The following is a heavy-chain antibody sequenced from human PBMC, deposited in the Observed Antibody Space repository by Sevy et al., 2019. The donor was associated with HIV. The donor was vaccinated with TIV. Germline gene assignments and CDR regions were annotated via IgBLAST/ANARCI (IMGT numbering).Heavy chain of an antibody. Sequence: SETLSLTCAVSGYSISSRYYWGWVRQPPGKGLEWIASMYYSGSTYYNPSLRSRVTISLDTSENQFSLKPTSVTAADTAVYYCASDITSNWLFFDYWGQGFLVTVSS. CDR1: GYSISSRYY. J-gene: IGHJ4*02. V-gene: IGHV4-38-2*01. D-gene: IGHD6-13*01. CDR2: MYYSGST. CDR3: ASDITSNWLFFDY.